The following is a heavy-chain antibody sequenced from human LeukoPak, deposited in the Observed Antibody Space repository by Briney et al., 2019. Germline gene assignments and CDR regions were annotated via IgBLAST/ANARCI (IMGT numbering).Heavy chain of an antibody. CDR1: GGSISSGDYY. CDR2: IHYSGKV. Sequence: PSETLSLTCTVSGGSISSGDYYWSWIRQPPGKGLEWIGSIHYSGKVYYNPSLKSRVTTSVDTSTDQFSLRLSSATAADTAIYYCARQSGDQSSAWYFDAWGQGTLVTVSS. V-gene: IGHV4-39*01. D-gene: IGHD6-19*01. CDR3: ARQSGDQSSAWYFDA. J-gene: IGHJ4*02.